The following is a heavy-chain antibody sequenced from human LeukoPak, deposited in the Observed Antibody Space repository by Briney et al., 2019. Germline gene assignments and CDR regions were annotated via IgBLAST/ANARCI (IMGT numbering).Heavy chain of an antibody. V-gene: IGHV3-21*01. CDR1: GFTFSSYS. J-gene: IGHJ4*02. CDR3: ARDGVRGFTATTPFDY. D-gene: IGHD4-17*01. Sequence: PGGSLRLSCAASGFTFSSYSMNWVRQAPGKGLEWVSSISSSSSYIYYADSVKGRFTISRDNAKNSLSLQMNSLRVEDTAVYYCARDGVRGFTATTPFDYWGPGTLVTVSS. CDR2: ISSSSSYI.